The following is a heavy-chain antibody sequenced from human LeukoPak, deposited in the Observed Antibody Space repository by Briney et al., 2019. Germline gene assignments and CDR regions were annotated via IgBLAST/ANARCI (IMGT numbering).Heavy chain of an antibody. CDR2: IYYSGST. CDR3: AREKSYNDSSGYRPIDY. D-gene: IGHD3-22*01. V-gene: IGHV4-30-4*01. CDR1: GGSISSGDYC. Sequence: SQTLSLTCTVSGGSISSGDYCWSWIRQPPGKGLEWIGYIYYSGSTYYNPSLKSRGTISVDTSKNQFSLKLSSVTAADTAVYYCAREKSYNDSSGYRPIDYWGQGTLVTVSS. J-gene: IGHJ4*02.